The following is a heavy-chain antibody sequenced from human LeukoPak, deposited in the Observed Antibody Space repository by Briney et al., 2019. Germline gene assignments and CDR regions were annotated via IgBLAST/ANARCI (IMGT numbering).Heavy chain of an antibody. D-gene: IGHD3-10*01. J-gene: IGHJ3*02. CDR3: AKDPVPRESYHRSLADAFDI. Sequence: SETLSLTCTVSGGSIGGYYWNWIRQSPEKGLECIGYIYYTGNTDYNPSLKSRVTISVDTSKNQFSLKLSSVTAADTAVYYCAKDPVPRESYHRSLADAFDIWGQGTLVTVSS. CDR1: GGSIGGYY. V-gene: IGHV4-59*01. CDR2: IYYTGNT.